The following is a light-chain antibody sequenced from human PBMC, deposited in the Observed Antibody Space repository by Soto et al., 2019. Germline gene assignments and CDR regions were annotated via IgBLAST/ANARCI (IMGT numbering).Light chain of an antibody. CDR2: DVN. CDR3: SSYTSSTTLGV. V-gene: IGLV2-14*03. J-gene: IGLJ3*02. CDR1: SSDIGAYNS. Sequence: QSVLTQPASVSGSPGQSITISCTGTSSDIGAYNSVSWYQQHPGKAPKLIIYDVNSRPSGVSNRFSGSRSGNTASLTISGLQAEDEADYYCSSYTSSTTLGVFGGGTKLTVL.